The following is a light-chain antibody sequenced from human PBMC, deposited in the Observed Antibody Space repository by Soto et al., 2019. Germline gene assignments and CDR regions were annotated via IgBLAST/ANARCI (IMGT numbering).Light chain of an antibody. Sequence: QSVLAQPASVSGSPGQSITISCTGTSGDVGGYNYVSWYQQHPGKAPKLMIYEVSNRPSGVSNRFSGSKSGNTASLTISGLQAEDEADYYCGSYTSSSTRVFGTGTKVTVL. J-gene: IGLJ1*01. CDR2: EVS. CDR1: SGDVGGYNY. V-gene: IGLV2-14*01. CDR3: GSYTSSSTRV.